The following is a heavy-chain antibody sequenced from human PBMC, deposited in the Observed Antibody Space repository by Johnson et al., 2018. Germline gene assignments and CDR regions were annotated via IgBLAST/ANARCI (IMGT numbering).Heavy chain of an antibody. J-gene: IGHJ3*02. D-gene: IGHD3-10*01. Sequence: QVQLQQWGAGLLKXSETLSLXCAVYGGSFSGYYWSWIRQPPGKGLEWIGEIKHSGSTNYNPSLKSRVTISVDTSKNQFSLKLSSVTAADTAVYYCAGAGGYGSGSSDSWGQGTMVTVSS. CDR2: IKHSGST. CDR1: GGSFSGYY. V-gene: IGHV4-34*01. CDR3: AGAGGYGSGSSDS.